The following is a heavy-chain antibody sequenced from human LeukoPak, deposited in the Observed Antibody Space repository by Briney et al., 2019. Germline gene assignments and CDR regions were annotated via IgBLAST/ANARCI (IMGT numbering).Heavy chain of an antibody. Sequence: PGGSLRLSCAASGFTVSSNYMSWVRQAPGKGLEWVSVIYSGGSTYYADSVKGRFTISRDNSKNTLYLQMNSLRAEDTAVYYCAREEAMEWTGYFDPWGQGTLVTVSS. J-gene: IGHJ5*02. CDR1: GFTVSSNY. CDR2: IYSGGST. D-gene: IGHD3-3*01. CDR3: AREEAMEWTGYFDP. V-gene: IGHV3-66*01.